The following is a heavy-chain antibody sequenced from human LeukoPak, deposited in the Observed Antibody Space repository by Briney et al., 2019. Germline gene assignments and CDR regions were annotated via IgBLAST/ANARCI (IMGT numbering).Heavy chain of an antibody. CDR2: ISGSGGGT. V-gene: IGHV3-23*01. CDR1: GFTFSSYA. CDR3: ARSVGVTIYYYAMDV. D-gene: IGHD3-9*01. Sequence: GGSLRLSCAASGFTFSSYAMSWVRQAPGKGLEWVSVISGSGGGTYYADSVKGRFTISRDNSKNTLYLQMNSLRAEDTAVYYCARSVGVTIYYYAMDVWGQGTTVTVSS. J-gene: IGHJ6*02.